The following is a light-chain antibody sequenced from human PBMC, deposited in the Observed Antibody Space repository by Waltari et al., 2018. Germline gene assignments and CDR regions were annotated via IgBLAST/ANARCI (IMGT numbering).Light chain of an antibody. CDR1: SSDVGGYHS. CDR3: SSYISSSTLEL. J-gene: IGLJ2*01. Sequence: QSALTQPASVSGSPGQSITISCTGTSSDVGGYHSVSWYQQHPGKAPKLMIYDVTNRPSWVSNRFSGSKSGNTASLTISGLQAEDEADYYCSSYISSSTLELFGGGTSLTVL. CDR2: DVT. V-gene: IGLV2-14*03.